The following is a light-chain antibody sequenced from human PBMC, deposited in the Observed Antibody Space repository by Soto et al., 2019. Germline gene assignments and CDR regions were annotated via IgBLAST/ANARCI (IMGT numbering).Light chain of an antibody. CDR1: SSDVGGYNY. Sequence: QSALTQPASVSGSPGQSITISCTGTSSDVGGYNYVSWYQQHPGKAPKLMIYDVSNRPSGVSNRFSGSKSGNTASLTISGLQAEDAADYYSSSYTSSSTLFGGGTKLTVL. CDR3: SSYTSSSTL. V-gene: IGLV2-14*01. CDR2: DVS. J-gene: IGLJ3*02.